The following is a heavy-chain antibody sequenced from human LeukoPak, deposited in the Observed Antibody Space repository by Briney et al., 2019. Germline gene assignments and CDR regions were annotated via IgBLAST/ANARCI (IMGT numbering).Heavy chain of an antibody. CDR3: AKDQDVAAAGTWGSIDY. D-gene: IGHD6-13*01. CDR1: GFTFSDYY. Sequence: GGSLRLSCAASGFTFSDYYMSWLRQAPGKGLEWVAVISYDGNNKYFTDSVKGRFTISRDNSKHTLFLQMNSLRPEDTAVYYCAKDQDVAAAGTWGSIDYWGQGTLVTVSS. V-gene: IGHV3-30*18. J-gene: IGHJ4*02. CDR2: ISYDGNNK.